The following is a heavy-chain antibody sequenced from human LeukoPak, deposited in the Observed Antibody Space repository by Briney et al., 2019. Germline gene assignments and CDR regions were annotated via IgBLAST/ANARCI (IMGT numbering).Heavy chain of an antibody. J-gene: IGHJ4*02. CDR1: GFTFSSYW. Sequence: GGSLRLSCAASGFTFSSYWMTWVRQAPGKGLQWVANINQDGSEKYYVDSVKGRFTISRDNAKNSLYLQMNSLRVEDRAVYYCARVGKSEDHFDYWGQGTLVTVSS. CDR3: ARVGKSEDHFDY. CDR2: INQDGSEK. V-gene: IGHV3-7*03. D-gene: IGHD7-27*01.